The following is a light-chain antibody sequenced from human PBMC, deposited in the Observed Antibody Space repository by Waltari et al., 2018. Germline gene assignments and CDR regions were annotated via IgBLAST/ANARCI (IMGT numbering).Light chain of an antibody. V-gene: IGLV2-14*03. CDR2: DVN. Sequence: QSALTQPASVSASLGQSITISCTGTSSDIGGFHFVSWYQQHPGEAPRLLIYDVNLRPSGISDRSSGSKSGNTASLTFSGLQAEDAADYYCASYSTGGTLVFGGGTKLTVL. J-gene: IGLJ3*02. CDR1: SSDIGGFHF. CDR3: ASYSTGGTLV.